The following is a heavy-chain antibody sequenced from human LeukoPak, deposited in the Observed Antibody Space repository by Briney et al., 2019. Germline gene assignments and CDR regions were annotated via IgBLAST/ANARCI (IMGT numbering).Heavy chain of an antibody. Sequence: GGSLRLSCAASGFTFSRYAMSWVRQAPGKGLEWVSAISGSGGSTYYADSVKGRFTISRDNSKNTLYLQMNSLRAEDTAVYYCAKLRYSSSWYVEDYWGQGTLVTVSS. D-gene: IGHD6-13*01. J-gene: IGHJ4*02. V-gene: IGHV3-23*01. CDR1: GFTFSRYA. CDR3: AKLRYSSSWYVEDY. CDR2: ISGSGGST.